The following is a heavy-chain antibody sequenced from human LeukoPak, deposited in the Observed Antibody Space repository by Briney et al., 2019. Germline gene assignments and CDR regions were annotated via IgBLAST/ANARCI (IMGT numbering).Heavy chain of an antibody. CDR3: ARVSDFWSGYNYYFDY. V-gene: IGHV1-69*05. D-gene: IGHD3-3*01. Sequence: SVKVSCKASGGTFSSYAISWVRQAPGQGLEWMGGIIPIFGTANYAQKFKGRVTITTDESTSTAYMELSSLRSEDTAVYYCARVSDFWSGYNYYFDYWGQGTLVTVSS. CDR2: IIPIFGTA. J-gene: IGHJ4*02. CDR1: GGTFSSYA.